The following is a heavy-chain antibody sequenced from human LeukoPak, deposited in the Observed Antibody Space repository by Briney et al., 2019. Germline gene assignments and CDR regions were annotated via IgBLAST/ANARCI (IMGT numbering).Heavy chain of an antibody. J-gene: IGHJ4*02. CDR3: AKRSGSYYIFDY. D-gene: IGHD3-10*01. CDR1: GFTFSNFW. Sequence: PGGSLRLSCAASGFTFSNFWMHWVRQTPGKGLVWVSRISTDGSTTTYADSVKGRFTISRDNSKNTLYLQMNSLRAEDTAVYYCAKRSGSYYIFDYWGQGTLVTVSS. V-gene: IGHV3-74*01. CDR2: ISTDGSTT.